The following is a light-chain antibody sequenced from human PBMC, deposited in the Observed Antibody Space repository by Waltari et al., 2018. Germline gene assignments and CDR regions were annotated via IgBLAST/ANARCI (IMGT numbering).Light chain of an antibody. CDR1: SSDVGGYNY. CDR3: SSYTSSSTRVV. CDR2: DVS. J-gene: IGLJ2*01. V-gene: IGLV2-14*03. Sequence: QSALTQPASVSGSPGQSITISCTGTSSDVGGYNYVSWYQQHPGKAPKLIIYDVSDRPSGVSSRFSGSKSGNTASLTISGLQAEDGTDYYCSSYTSSSTRVVFGGGTKLTVL.